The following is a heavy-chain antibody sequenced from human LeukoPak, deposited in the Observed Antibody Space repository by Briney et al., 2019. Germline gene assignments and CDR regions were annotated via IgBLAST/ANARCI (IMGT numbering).Heavy chain of an antibody. J-gene: IGHJ2*01. D-gene: IGHD2-21*02. V-gene: IGHV4-4*07. CDR1: GGSISSYY. CDR3: ARDPNPTENWYFDL. Sequence: SETLSLTCTVSGGSISSYYWSWIRQPAGKGLEWIGRIYTSGSTNYNPSLKSRVTMSVDTSKNQFPLKLSSVTAADTAVYYCARDPNPTENWYFDLWGRGTLVTVSS. CDR2: IYTSGST.